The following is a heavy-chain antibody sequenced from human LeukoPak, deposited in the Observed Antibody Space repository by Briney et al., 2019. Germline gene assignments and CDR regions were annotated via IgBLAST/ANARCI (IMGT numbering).Heavy chain of an antibody. CDR2: ISAYNGNT. V-gene: IGHV1-18*01. CDR1: GYAFTSYG. D-gene: IGHD2-15*01. J-gene: IGHJ4*02. CDR3: ARGPGYCSGGSCYLAVD. Sequence: ASVKVSCKASGYAFTSYGISWVRQAPGQGLEWMGWISAYNGNTNYAQKFQGRVTMTRNTSISTAYMELSSLRSEDTAVYYCARGPGYCSGGSCYLAVDWGQGTLVTVSS.